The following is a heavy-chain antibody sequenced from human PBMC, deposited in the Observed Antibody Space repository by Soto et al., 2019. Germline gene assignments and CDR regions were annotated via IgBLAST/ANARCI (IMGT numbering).Heavy chain of an antibody. Sequence: QVQLQESGPGLVKPSETLSLTCTVSGGSSSSYYWSWIRQPPGKGLEWIGYIYYSGSTNYNPSLKSRFTISLDTSTNQFSLKLSSVTAADTAVYYCARLGGYYQSLDPWAQGTLVTVSS. CDR2: IYYSGST. CDR1: GGSSSSYY. V-gene: IGHV4-59*08. CDR3: ARLGGYYQSLDP. D-gene: IGHD3-22*01. J-gene: IGHJ5*02.